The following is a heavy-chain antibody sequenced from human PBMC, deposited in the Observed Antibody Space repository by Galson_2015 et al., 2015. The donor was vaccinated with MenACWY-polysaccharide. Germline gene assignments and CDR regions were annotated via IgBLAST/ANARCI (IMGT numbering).Heavy chain of an antibody. D-gene: IGHD3-16*02. Sequence: SLRLSCAASGSRFSHSGMHWVRQAPGKGLEWVAVIQYDGSKIVYADSVKGRFTISRDNSKNTLFLEMNSLGAEDTAVYYCAREGSRIVFHAFDTWGRGTMVTVSS. CDR2: IQYDGSKI. CDR3: AREGSRIVFHAFDT. CDR1: GSRFSHSG. J-gene: IGHJ3*02. V-gene: IGHV3-33*01.